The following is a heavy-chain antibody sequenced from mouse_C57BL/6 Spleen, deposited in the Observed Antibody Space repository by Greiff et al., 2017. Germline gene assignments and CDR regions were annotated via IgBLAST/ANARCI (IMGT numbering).Heavy chain of an antibody. CDR3: AKQYVCCGGSSVWDVDV. J-gene: IGHJ4*01. V-gene: IGHV5-12*01. CDR1: GFTFSDYY. CDR2: ISNGGGST. Sequence: EVQLLQSGGGLVQPGASLKLSCAASGFTFSDYYMYWVRQTPEKRLEWVAYISNGGGSTYYPDTVKGRFTITRDNAKNTAYLQMSRLMSEDTAMDYCAKQYVCCGGSSVWDVDVWGKGTSVTVSS. D-gene: IGHD1-1*02.